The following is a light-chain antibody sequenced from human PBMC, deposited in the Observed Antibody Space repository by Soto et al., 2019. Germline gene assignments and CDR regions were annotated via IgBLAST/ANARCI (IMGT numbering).Light chain of an antibody. CDR2: DVT. Sequence: QSALTQPASVSGSPGQSITISCTGTSSDVGAYDFVSWYQHSPGKAPKLVTFDVTYRPPGISDRFSGSKSANTASLTISGLQAADEAFYYCSSYTTRSTLVFGGGTKLTVL. CDR3: SSYTTRSTLV. CDR1: SSDVGAYDF. J-gene: IGLJ2*01. V-gene: IGLV2-14*01.